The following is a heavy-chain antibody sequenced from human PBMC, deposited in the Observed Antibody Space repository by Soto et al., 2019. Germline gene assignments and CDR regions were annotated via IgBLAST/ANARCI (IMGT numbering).Heavy chain of an antibody. J-gene: IGHJ6*03. Sequence: QVQLVQSGAEVKRPGSSVKVSCVASGSTFISYTFSWLRQAPGQGLEWMGRITPFFGITNYAQKFQGRVTITADKSTGTAYMELSSLRSEDTAVYYCASATATTNYYYMDVWGKGTTVTVSS. V-gene: IGHV1-69*02. CDR3: ASATATTNYYYMDV. CDR1: GSTFISYT. CDR2: ITPFFGIT. D-gene: IGHD4-17*01.